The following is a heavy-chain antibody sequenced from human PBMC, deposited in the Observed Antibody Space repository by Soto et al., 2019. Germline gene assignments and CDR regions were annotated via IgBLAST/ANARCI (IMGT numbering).Heavy chain of an antibody. Sequence: EVQLVESGGGLVKPGGXLRLSXAASGFTFSSYSMNWVRXAPGXXXEXVXSISSSSSYIYYADSVKGRFTISRDNAKNSLYLQMNSLRAEDTAVYYCARDLTEDIVXXVXXLGRWFDPWGQGTLVTVSS. CDR1: GFTFSSYS. D-gene: IGHD2-8*01. V-gene: IGHV3-21*01. CDR3: ARDLTEDIVXXVXXLGRWFDP. CDR2: ISSSSSYI. J-gene: IGHJ5*02.